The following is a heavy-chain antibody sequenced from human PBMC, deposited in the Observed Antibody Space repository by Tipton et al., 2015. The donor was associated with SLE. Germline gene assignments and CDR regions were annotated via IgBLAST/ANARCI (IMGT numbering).Heavy chain of an antibody. CDR2: INTFSQNT. CDR1: GYTFSSFG. V-gene: IGHV1-18*01. Sequence: QLVQSGAEVRKPGASVKVSCKASGYTFSSFGISWVRQAPGQGLEWMGWINTFSQNTKYAQSVQARVTLTTDTSTSTAYMELRSLRSDDTALYYCARESNYDFSSGYHRPFDYWGQGTLVTVSS. D-gene: IGHD3-3*01. J-gene: IGHJ4*02. CDR3: ARESNYDFSSGYHRPFDY.